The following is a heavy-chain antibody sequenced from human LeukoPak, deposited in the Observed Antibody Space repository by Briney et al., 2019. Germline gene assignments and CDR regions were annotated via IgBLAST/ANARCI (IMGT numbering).Heavy chain of an antibody. CDR1: GFTFSNYA. CDR3: ARLFQSGWNPDY. V-gene: IGHV3-23*01. D-gene: IGHD6-19*01. Sequence: GGSLRLSCAASGFTFSNYAMYWVRQAPGKGLDWVSSISGSGGTTYYADSVKGRFTISRDNPKNTLYLQMNSLRAEDTAVYYCARLFQSGWNPDYWGQGTLVTVSS. J-gene: IGHJ4*02. CDR2: ISGSGGTT.